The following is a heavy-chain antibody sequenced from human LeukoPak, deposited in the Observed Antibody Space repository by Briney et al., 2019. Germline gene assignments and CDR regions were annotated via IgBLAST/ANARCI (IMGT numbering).Heavy chain of an antibody. CDR1: GGSISSYY. D-gene: IGHD3-10*01. CDR2: IYYSGST. J-gene: IGHJ4*02. CDR3: ARSGLWFGEWIFDY. V-gene: IGHV4-59*08. Sequence: SETLSLTCTVSGGSISSYYWSWIRQPPGKGLEWIGYIYYSGSTNYNPSLKSRVTISVDTSKNQFSLKLSSVTAADTAVYYCARSGLWFGEWIFDYWGQGTLVTVSS.